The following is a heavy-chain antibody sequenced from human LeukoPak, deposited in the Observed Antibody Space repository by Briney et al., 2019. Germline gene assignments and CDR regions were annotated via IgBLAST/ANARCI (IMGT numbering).Heavy chain of an antibody. CDR3: ARAGCSGGSCYRSRGAFDI. V-gene: IGHV4-38-2*02. Sequence: PSETLSLTCTVSGYSISSGYYWGWIRQPPGKGLEWIGNIYYSGTTYYNPSLKSRVTISVDTSKNQFSLKLRSVTATDTAVYYCARAGCSGGSCYRSRGAFDIWGQGTMVTVSS. D-gene: IGHD2-15*01. CDR2: IYYSGTT. J-gene: IGHJ3*02. CDR1: GYSISSGYY.